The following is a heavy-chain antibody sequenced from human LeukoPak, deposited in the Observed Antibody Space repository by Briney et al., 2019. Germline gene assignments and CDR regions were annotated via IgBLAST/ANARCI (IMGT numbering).Heavy chain of an antibody. D-gene: IGHD5-24*01. CDR2: INPGGGST. CDR3: ARDLLEYVEMATISSYGY. J-gene: IGHJ4*02. CDR1: GYTFTSYY. Sequence: ASVKVSCKASGYTFTSYYMHWVRQAPGQGLEWMGIINPGGGSTSYAQKFQGRVTMTRDTSTSTVYMELSSLRSEDTAVYYCARDLLEYVEMATISSYGYWGQGTLVTVSS. V-gene: IGHV1-46*01.